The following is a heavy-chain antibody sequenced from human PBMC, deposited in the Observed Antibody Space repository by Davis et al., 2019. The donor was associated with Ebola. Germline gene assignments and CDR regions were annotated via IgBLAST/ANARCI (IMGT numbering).Heavy chain of an antibody. J-gene: IGHJ4*02. CDR1: GYTFTGYY. Sequence: ASVKVSCKASGYTFTGYYMHWVRQAPGQGLEWMGWINPNSGGTNYAQKLQGRVTMTTDTSTSTAYMELRSLRSDDTAVYYCARDRGGSYPFDYWGQGTLVTVSS. CDR3: ARDRGGSYPFDY. V-gene: IGHV1-2*02. CDR2: INPNSGGT. D-gene: IGHD1-26*01.